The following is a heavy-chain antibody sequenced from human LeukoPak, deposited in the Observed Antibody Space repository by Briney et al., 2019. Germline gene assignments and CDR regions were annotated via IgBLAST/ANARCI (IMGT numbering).Heavy chain of an antibody. Sequence: GGSLRLSCAASGFTFSSYAMSWVRQAPGKGLEWVAFIRYDGSNKYYADSVKGRFTISRDNSKNTLYLQMNSLRAEDTAVYYCARDRYCTTTRCSDYWGQGTLVTVSS. J-gene: IGHJ4*02. CDR1: GFTFSSYA. D-gene: IGHD2-2*01. V-gene: IGHV3-30*02. CDR2: IRYDGSNK. CDR3: ARDRYCTTTRCSDY.